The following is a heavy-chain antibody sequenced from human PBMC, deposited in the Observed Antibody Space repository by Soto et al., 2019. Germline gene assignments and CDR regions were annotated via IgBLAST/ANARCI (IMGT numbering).Heavy chain of an antibody. CDR2: INHSGRG. Sequence: PSETLSLTSAVFGGSFSGHSWTWIRQSPGKGLEWIGDINHSGRGKYSPSLNSRVTISFETSKNQFSLTLTAVTAADKAMYNCSTRAYDTNGYYRFDPWGQGTLVTVSS. D-gene: IGHD3-22*01. J-gene: IGHJ5*01. V-gene: IGHV4-34*01. CDR3: STRAYDTNGYYRFDP. CDR1: GGSFSGHS.